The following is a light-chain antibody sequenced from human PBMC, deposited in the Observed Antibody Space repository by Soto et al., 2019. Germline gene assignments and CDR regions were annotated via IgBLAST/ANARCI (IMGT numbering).Light chain of an antibody. CDR1: NLGERF. CDR2: LDT. CDR3: QAWDDTTGVV. J-gene: IGLJ2*01. V-gene: IGLV3-1*01. Sequence: SYELTQPPSVSVSPGQTASITCSGANLGERFACWYQQKPGQSPVLVIYLDTKRPSGIPERFSGSNSGNTATLTISGTQAEDEADYYCQAWDDTTGVVFGGGTKLTVL.